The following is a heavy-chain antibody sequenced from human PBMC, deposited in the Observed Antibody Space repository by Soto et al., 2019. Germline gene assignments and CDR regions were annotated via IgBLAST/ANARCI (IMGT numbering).Heavy chain of an antibody. J-gene: IGHJ6*03. V-gene: IGHV3-49*04. D-gene: IGHD3-3*01. CDR3: TRKAIFGVGVIYYYYYLAV. Sequence: QPGGSLRLSCTASGFTCGGYAMSWVRQAPGKGLEWVGFIRSKAYGGTTEYAASVKVRFTISRDDSKSSAYLQMNSLKTEDTAVYYCTRKAIFGVGVIYYYYYLAVWGQGTTVTVSS. CDR1: GFTCGGYA. CDR2: IRSKAYGGTT.